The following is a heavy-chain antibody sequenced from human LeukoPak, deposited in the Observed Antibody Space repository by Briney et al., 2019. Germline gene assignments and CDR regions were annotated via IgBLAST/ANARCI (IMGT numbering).Heavy chain of an antibody. J-gene: IGHJ6*03. CDR1: GFTFSNAW. V-gene: IGHV4-4*07. CDR2: IYTSGST. CDR3: ARDRPHDYYMDV. Sequence: PGGSLRLSCAASGFTFSNAWMSWVRQAPGKGLEWIGRIYTSGSTNYNPSLKSRVTMSVDTSKNQFSLKLSSVTAADTAVYYCARDRPHDYYMDVWGKGTTVTVSS.